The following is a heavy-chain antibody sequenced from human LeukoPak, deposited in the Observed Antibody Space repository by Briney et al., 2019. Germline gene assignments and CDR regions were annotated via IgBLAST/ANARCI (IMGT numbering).Heavy chain of an antibody. CDR1: GYTFTSYG. V-gene: IGHV1-18*01. CDR3: ARDNVDYYDSSGYYSAGYFDY. Sequence: GASVKVSCKASGYTFTSYGISWVRQAPGQGLEWMGWISAYNGNTNYAQKLQGRVTMTTDTSTSTAYMELRSLRSDDTAVYYCARDNVDYYDSSGYYSAGYFDYWGQGTLVTVSS. J-gene: IGHJ4*02. CDR2: ISAYNGNT. D-gene: IGHD3-22*01.